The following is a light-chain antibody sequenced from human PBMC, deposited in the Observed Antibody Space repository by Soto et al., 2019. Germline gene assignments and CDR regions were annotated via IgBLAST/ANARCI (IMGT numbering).Light chain of an antibody. CDR1: QSVSTSY. CDR3: QQYGSVPLT. V-gene: IGKV3-20*01. J-gene: IGKJ4*01. Sequence: EIVLTQSPGTLSLSPGERATLSCRASQSVSTSYLAWYQQKPGQAPRLLIYGASSRATGIPHRFSGSGSGADFTLTISRLEPEYFAVYYCQQYGSVPLTFGGGTKVEIK. CDR2: GAS.